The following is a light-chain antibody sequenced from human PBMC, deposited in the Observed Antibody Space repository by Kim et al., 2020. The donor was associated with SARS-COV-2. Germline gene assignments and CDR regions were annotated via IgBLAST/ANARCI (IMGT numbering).Light chain of an antibody. CDR3: HQYGRSPRT. CDR1: QSVNSNY. J-gene: IGKJ1*01. Sequence: EIVLTQSPGTLSLSPGERATLSCRASQSVNSNYLAWSQQKPGQAPRLLIYGASSRATGIPDSFSGSGSGTDFTLTINRLEPEDFALYYCHQYGRSPRTFGQGAKVEIK. V-gene: IGKV3-20*01. CDR2: GAS.